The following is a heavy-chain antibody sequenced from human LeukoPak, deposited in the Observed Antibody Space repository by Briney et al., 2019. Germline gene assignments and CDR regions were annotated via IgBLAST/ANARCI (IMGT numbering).Heavy chain of an antibody. CDR2: IFYSGSI. CDR1: GGSISTYNW. D-gene: IGHD6-13*01. J-gene: IGHJ4*02. V-gene: IGHV4-4*02. CDR3: AGAAAGTELGLDY. Sequence: SGTLSLTCAVSGGSISTYNWWSWVRQPPGKGLEWIGEIFYSGSINYNPSLKSRVTLSLDKSKNQFSLQLSSVTAADTAVYYCAGAAAGTELGLDYWGQGTLVTVSS.